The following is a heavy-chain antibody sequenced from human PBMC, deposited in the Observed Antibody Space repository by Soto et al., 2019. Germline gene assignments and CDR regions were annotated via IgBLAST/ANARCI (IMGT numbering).Heavy chain of an antibody. Sequence: SETLSLTCTVSGGSISSYYGSWIRQPPGKGLEWIGYIYYSGSTNYNPSLKSRVTISVDTSKNQFSLKLSSVTAADTAVYYCARDRRYYDSSGSLDYWGQGTLVTVSS. CDR1: GGSISSYY. CDR3: ARDRRYYDSSGSLDY. V-gene: IGHV4-59*01. D-gene: IGHD3-22*01. J-gene: IGHJ4*02. CDR2: IYYSGST.